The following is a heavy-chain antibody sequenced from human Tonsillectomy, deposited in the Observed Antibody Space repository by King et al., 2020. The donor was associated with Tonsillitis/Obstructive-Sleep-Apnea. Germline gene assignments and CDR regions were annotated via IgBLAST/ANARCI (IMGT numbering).Heavy chain of an antibody. V-gene: IGHV3-43*01. D-gene: IGHD3-22*01. CDR3: AKDMDYYDSSGPMDY. J-gene: IGHJ4*02. CDR2: ISWDGGST. CDR1: GFTFADCT. Sequence: VQLVESGGVVVQPGGSLRLSCAASGFTFADCTMHWVRQAPGKGLEWVFLISWDGGSTYYAVSLNGRFTISRDNSKNSLYLQMNSLRTEDTALYYCAKDMDYYDSSGPMDYWGQGTLVTVSS.